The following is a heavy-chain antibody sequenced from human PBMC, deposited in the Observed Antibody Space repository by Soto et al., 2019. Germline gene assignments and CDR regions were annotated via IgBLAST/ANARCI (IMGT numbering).Heavy chain of an antibody. J-gene: IGHJ6*02. CDR1: GFTFSSYG. CDR2: ISYDGSNK. D-gene: IGHD6-19*01. Sequence: GGSLRLSCAASGFTFSSYGMHWVRQAPGKGLEWVAVISYDGSNKYYADSVKGRFTISRDNSKNTLYLQMNSLRAEDTAVYYCAKDSQRAAQWPSTWYGMDVWGQGTTVTVSS. V-gene: IGHV3-30*18. CDR3: AKDSQRAAQWPSTWYGMDV.